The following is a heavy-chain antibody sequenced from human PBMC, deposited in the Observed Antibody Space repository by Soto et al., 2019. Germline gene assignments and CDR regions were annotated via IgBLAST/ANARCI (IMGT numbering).Heavy chain of an antibody. Sequence: SETLSLTCTVSGGSISSYYWSWIRQPPGKGLEWIGYIYYSGSTNYNPSLKSRATISVDTSKNQFSLKLSSVTAADTAVYYCARHARYYDVLTGYSTLSWFDPWGQGTLVTVSS. V-gene: IGHV4-59*08. D-gene: IGHD3-9*01. J-gene: IGHJ5*02. CDR2: IYYSGST. CDR3: ARHARYYDVLTGYSTLSWFDP. CDR1: GGSISSYY.